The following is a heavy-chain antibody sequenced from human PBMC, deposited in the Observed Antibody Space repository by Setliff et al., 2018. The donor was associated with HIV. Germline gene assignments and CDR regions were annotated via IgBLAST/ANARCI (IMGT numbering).Heavy chain of an antibody. CDR2: IANSGGST. CDR1: GFPFESYE. D-gene: IGHD6-13*01. J-gene: IGHJ3*02. V-gene: IGHV3-23*01. Sequence: LRLSCVASGFPFESYEMNWVRQAPGKGLEWVSAIANSGGSTYYADSVKGRFTISRDNPKNTLYLQMNSLRAEDTAIYYCARRGAHLIASSAAFDIWGQGTMVTVSS. CDR3: ARRGAHLIASSAAFDI.